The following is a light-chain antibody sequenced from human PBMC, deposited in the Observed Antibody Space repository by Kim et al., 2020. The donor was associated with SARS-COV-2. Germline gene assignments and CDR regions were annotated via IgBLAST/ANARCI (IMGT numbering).Light chain of an antibody. Sequence: SYELTQPPSVSVSPGQTASITCSGDKLGDKYACWYQQKPGQSPVLVIYQDSKRPSGIPERFSGSNSGNTATLTISGTKAMDEADYYCQAWDSSTRVFGGGTQLTVL. CDR1: KLGDKY. CDR3: QAWDSSTRV. V-gene: IGLV3-1*01. J-gene: IGLJ3*02. CDR2: QDS.